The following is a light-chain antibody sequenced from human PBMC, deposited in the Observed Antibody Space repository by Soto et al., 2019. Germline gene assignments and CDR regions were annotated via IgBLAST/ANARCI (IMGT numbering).Light chain of an antibody. CDR2: EVS. CDR1: SSDVGGYNY. V-gene: IGLV2-8*01. J-gene: IGLJ3*02. CDR3: SSYASSSNVV. Sequence: QSALTQPPSASGSPGQSVTISCTGTSSDVGGYNYVSWYQQHPGKAPKLMIYEVSKRPSGVSDRFSGSKSGNTASLTVSGLQAEDEADYYCSSYASSSNVVFGGGTKLTVL.